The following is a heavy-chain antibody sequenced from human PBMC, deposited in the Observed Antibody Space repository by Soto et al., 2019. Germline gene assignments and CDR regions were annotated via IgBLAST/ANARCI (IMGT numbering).Heavy chain of an antibody. V-gene: IGHV3-23*01. CDR2: IIGNGDTA. CDR3: AKDYDYGASLPFDY. CDR1: GFSFTNYG. D-gene: IGHD4-17*01. J-gene: IGHJ4*02. Sequence: EVQLLEAGGGLVQPGGSLRLSCAASGFSFTNYGMSWVRQAPGKGLEWLSAIIGNGDTAYYADSVRGRFTISRDNSKNTLYLQLDDLGAEDTGVYYCAKDYDYGASLPFDYWGQGTLVTVSS.